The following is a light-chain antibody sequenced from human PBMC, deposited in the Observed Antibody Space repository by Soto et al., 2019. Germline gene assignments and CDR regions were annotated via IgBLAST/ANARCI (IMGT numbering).Light chain of an antibody. CDR3: QQHNGWPLT. J-gene: IGKJ4*01. CDR1: QSVGSN. CDR2: GAS. V-gene: IGKV3-15*01. Sequence: EIVMTQSPATLSVSPGERATLSCRGSQSVGSNLAWYQQKPGQAPRLLIYGASTRATGVPARFSGSGSGTEFTFTISSLQSEDVAVYYCQQHNGWPLTFGGGTKVEI.